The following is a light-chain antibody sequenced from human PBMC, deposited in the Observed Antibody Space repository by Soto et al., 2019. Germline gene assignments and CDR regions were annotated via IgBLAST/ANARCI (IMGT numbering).Light chain of an antibody. Sequence: DIVMTQAPLSLSVTPGQPASISCKSSQSLLHSDGKTYLSWFLQKPGQPPQLLMYEVSIRFSGVPDRFRGSGSGTAFPLSISRMEAADVGIYYCMQATQPLLAFGGGTKVDI. CDR3: MQATQPLLA. CDR2: EVS. V-gene: IGKV2-29*03. J-gene: IGKJ4*01. CDR1: QSLLHSDGKTY.